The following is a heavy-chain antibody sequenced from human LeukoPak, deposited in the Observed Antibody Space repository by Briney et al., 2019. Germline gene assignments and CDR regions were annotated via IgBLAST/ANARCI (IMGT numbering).Heavy chain of an antibody. Sequence: GGSLRLSCAVSGFTFSSYSMNWVRQAPGKGLEWVSSISSSSSYIYYADSVKGRFTISRDNAKNSLYLQMNSLRAEDTAVYYCARAQWRAGSSWYEGSDAFDIWGQGTMVTVSS. D-gene: IGHD6-13*01. J-gene: IGHJ3*02. CDR1: GFTFSSYS. CDR2: ISSSSSYI. CDR3: ARAQWRAGSSWYEGSDAFDI. V-gene: IGHV3-21*01.